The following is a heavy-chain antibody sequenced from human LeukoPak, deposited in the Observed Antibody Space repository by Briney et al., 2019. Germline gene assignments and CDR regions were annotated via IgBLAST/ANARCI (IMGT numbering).Heavy chain of an antibody. Sequence: GGSLRLSCAASGFTFSSYWMSWVRQAPGKGREWVANIKQDGSEKYYVDSVKGRFTISRDNAKNSLYLQMNSLRAEDTAVYYCARGASGSSSLFFAYWGQGTLVTVSS. CDR3: ARGASGSSSLFFAY. CDR2: IKQDGSEK. CDR1: GFTFSSYW. D-gene: IGHD6-6*01. V-gene: IGHV3-7*01. J-gene: IGHJ4*02.